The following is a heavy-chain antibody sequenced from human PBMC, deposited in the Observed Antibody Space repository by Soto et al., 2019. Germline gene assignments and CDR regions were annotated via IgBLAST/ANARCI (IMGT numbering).Heavy chain of an antibody. CDR3: ARNYGSGSYYYYYYYGMDV. V-gene: IGHV4-59*01. Sequence: PSETLSLTCTVSGGSISSYYWSWIRQPPGKGLEWIGYIYYSGSTNYNPSLKSRVTISVDTSKNQFSLKLGSVTAADTAVYYCARNYGSGSYYYYYYYGMDVWGQGTTVTVSS. J-gene: IGHJ6*02. CDR1: GGSISSYY. CDR2: IYYSGST. D-gene: IGHD3-10*01.